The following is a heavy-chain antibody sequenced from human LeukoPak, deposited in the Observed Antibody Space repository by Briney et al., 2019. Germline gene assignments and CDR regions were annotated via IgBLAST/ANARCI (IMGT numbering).Heavy chain of an antibody. CDR3: AIPQRPGYSSSWYLAN. CDR2: ISAYNGNA. D-gene: IGHD6-13*01. J-gene: IGHJ4*02. CDR1: GYTFTSYG. Sequence: ASVKVSCKASGYTFTSYGISWVRQAPGQGLEWMGWISAYNGNANYAQKLQGRVTMTTDTSTSTAYMGLRSLRSDDTAVYYCAIPQRPGYSSSWYLANWGQGTLVTVSS. V-gene: IGHV1-18*01.